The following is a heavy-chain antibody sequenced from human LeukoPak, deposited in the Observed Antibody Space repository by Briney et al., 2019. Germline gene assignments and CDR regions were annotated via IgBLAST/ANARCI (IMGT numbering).Heavy chain of an antibody. D-gene: IGHD3-10*01. CDR1: GGSISSSNW. V-gene: IGHV4-4*02. CDR3: ARAFYYGSPSYYFDY. CDR2: IYHSGST. Sequence: PSGTLSLTCAVSGGSISSSNWWSWVRQPPGKGLERIGEIYHSGSTNYNPSLKSRVTISVDTSKNQFSLKLSSVTAADTAVYYCARAFYYGSPSYYFDYWGQGTLVTVSS. J-gene: IGHJ4*02.